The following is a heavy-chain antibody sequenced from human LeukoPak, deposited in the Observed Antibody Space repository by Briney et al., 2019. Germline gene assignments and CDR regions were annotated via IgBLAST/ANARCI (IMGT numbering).Heavy chain of an antibody. CDR2: ISTYNGNA. D-gene: IGHD4-17*01. CDR3: ARDLEGNGDSPDI. V-gene: IGHV1-18*01. J-gene: IGHJ3*02. Sequence: ASVKVTCKTSGYTFTYFGITWVQQAPGQGLEWMGWISTYNGNAKYAQNLQGRVTMTTDTSTTTVYMELRSLRSDDTAVYYCARDLEGNGDSPDIWGQGTMVTVSS. CDR1: GYTFTYFG.